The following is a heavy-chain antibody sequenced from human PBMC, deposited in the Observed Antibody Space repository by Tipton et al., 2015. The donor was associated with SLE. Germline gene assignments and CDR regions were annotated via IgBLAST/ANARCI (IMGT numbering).Heavy chain of an antibody. CDR2: INAGNGNT. Sequence: QLVQSGPEVKKPGASVKVSCKASGYTFTSYAMHWVRQAPGQGLEWMGWINAGNGNTKYSQKFQGRVTITRDTSASTAYMELSSLRSEDPAVYYCAREPPADGGGATGDYWGQGALVTVSS. CDR3: AREPPADGGGATGDY. D-gene: IGHD3-16*01. V-gene: IGHV1-3*01. J-gene: IGHJ4*02. CDR1: GYTFTSYA.